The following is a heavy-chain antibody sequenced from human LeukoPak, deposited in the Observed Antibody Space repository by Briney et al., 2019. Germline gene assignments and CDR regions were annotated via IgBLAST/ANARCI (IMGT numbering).Heavy chain of an antibody. Sequence: GGPLRLSCAASGFTFSSYSMNWVRQAPGKGLEWVSSISSSSSYIYYADSVKGRFTISRDNSKNTLYLQMNSLRADDTAVYYCAKGGLVHRFDPWGQGTLVTVSS. CDR2: ISSSSSYI. CDR3: AKGGLVHRFDP. V-gene: IGHV3-21*04. CDR1: GFTFSSYS. J-gene: IGHJ5*02.